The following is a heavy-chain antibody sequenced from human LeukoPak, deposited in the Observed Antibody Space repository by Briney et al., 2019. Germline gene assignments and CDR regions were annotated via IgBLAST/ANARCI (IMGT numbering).Heavy chain of an antibody. J-gene: IGHJ4*02. V-gene: IGHV4-59*11. CDR3: ARSMVRGVAKGDFDY. CDR1: GGSISSHY. CDR2: IYYSGST. D-gene: IGHD3-10*01. Sequence: SETLSLTPTVSGGSISSHYWSWIWQPPRKGLEWIGYIYYSGSTYYNPSLKSRVTISVDTSKNQFSLKLSSVTVADTAVYYCARSMVRGVAKGDFDYWGQGTLVTASS.